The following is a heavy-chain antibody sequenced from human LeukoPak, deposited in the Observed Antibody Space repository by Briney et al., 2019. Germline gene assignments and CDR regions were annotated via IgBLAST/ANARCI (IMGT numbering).Heavy chain of an antibody. CDR1: GGSFSGYY. D-gene: IGHD2-15*01. CDR2: IYYSGST. V-gene: IGHV4-59*01. J-gene: IGHJ4*02. Sequence: SETLSLTCAVYGGSFSGYYWNWIRQPPGEGLEWMGYIYYSGSTNCNPSLKSRVTISVDTSKNQFSLKLSSVTAADTAVYYCARVDCSGGSCYSFDYWGQGTLVTVSS. CDR3: ARVDCSGGSCYSFDY.